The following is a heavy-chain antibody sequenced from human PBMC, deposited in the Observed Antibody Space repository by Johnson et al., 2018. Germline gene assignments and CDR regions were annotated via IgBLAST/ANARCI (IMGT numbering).Heavy chain of an antibody. Sequence: VQLVQSGAEVKKPGQSLKISCKASGYRFTFHWIGWVRQMPGKGLEWMGIISPGDSDTRYSPSLHGQVKTLADKSTNPAYQQWSRLKASDTARYYCARVPANKRLLWFGELSLWGQGTLVTVSS. CDR3: ARVPANKRLLWFGELSL. J-gene: IGHJ4*02. CDR1: GYRFTFHW. D-gene: IGHD3-10*01. V-gene: IGHV5-51*03. CDR2: ISPGDSDT.